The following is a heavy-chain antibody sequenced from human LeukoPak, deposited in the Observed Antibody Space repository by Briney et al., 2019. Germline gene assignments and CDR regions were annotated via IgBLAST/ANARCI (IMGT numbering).Heavy chain of an antibody. J-gene: IGHJ5*02. CDR2: ISACNGNT. V-gene: IGHV1-18*01. CDR3: ARDMIAVRPNWFDP. CDR1: GYTFTTYG. D-gene: IGHD6-6*01. Sequence: ASVKVSCKASGYTFTTYGSSWVRQAPGQGLEWMGWISACNGNTNYAQKLQGRVTMTTDTSTSTAYMALGSLRSDDTAVYYCARDMIAVRPNWFDPWGQGTLVTVSS.